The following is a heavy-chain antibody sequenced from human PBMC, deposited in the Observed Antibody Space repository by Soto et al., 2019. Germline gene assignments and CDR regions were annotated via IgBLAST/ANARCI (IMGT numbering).Heavy chain of an antibody. V-gene: IGHV4-59*08. CDR3: ARYQQYYEH. D-gene: IGHD3-3*01. CDR2: IYYSGRT. Sequence: SETLSLTCAVSGGSVNGYYWSWLRQPPGKGLEWIGYIYYSGRTDYNPSLNSRVTMSIDTSRDQFSLNLRSVTAADTAIYYCARYQQYYEHWGQGTLVTVSS. CDR1: GGSVNGYY. J-gene: IGHJ1*01.